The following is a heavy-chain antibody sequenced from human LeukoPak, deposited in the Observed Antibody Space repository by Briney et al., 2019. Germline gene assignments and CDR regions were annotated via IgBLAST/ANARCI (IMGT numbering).Heavy chain of an antibody. CDR2: ISNNGGTT. Sequence: GGSLRLSCAASGFTFSNAWMSWVRQAPGKGLEYVSVISNNGGTTYYANSVKGRFTISRDNSKNTVYLQMGSLRADDMAVYYCARDLSGGGLDYWGQGTLVTVSS. CDR1: GFTFSNAW. J-gene: IGHJ4*02. V-gene: IGHV3-64*01. D-gene: IGHD3-10*01. CDR3: ARDLSGGGLDY.